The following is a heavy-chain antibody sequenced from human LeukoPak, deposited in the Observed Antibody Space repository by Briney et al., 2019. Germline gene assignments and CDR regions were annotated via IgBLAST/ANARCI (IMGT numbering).Heavy chain of an antibody. Sequence: SETLSLTCAVYGGSFSGYYWSWIRQPPGKGLEWIGEINHSGSTNYNPSLKSRVTISVDTSKNQFSLKLSSATAADTAVYYCARRRYGSGSYKWGYYFDYWGQGTLVAVSS. J-gene: IGHJ4*02. CDR2: INHSGST. CDR3: ARRRYGSGSYKWGYYFDY. D-gene: IGHD3-10*01. CDR1: GGSFSGYY. V-gene: IGHV4-34*01.